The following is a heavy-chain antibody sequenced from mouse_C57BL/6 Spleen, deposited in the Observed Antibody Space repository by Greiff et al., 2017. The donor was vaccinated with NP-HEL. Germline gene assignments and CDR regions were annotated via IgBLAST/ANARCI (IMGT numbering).Heavy chain of an antibody. CDR1: GFNIKDYY. J-gene: IGHJ2*01. CDR3: TTGDYGSSYPYYFDY. V-gene: IGHV14-1*01. D-gene: IGHD1-1*01. Sequence: EVQLQQSGAELVRPGASVKLSCTASGFNIKDYYMHWVKQRPEQGLEWIGRIDPEDGDTEYAPKFQGKATMTADTSSNTAYLQFSSLTSEDPAVYYCTTGDYGSSYPYYFDYWGQGTTLTVSS. CDR2: IDPEDGDT.